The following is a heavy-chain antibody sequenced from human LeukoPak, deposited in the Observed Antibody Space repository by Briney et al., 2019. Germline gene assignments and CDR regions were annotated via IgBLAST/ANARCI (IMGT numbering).Heavy chain of an antibody. V-gene: IGHV3-33*01. Sequence: PARSLRLSCAASGFSFRSHGMHWVRQAPGKGLEWVAVIWYDASDKYYADSVRGRFTVSRDNSKNTFHLQMNSLRVDDTAVYYCVRDIYPKYLDFWGRGTLVTVSS. D-gene: IGHD2/OR15-2a*01. CDR2: IWYDASDK. J-gene: IGHJ2*01. CDR1: GFSFRSHG. CDR3: VRDIYPKYLDF.